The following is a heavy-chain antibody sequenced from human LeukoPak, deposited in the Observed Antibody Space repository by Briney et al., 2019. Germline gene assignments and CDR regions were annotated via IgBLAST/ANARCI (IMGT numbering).Heavy chain of an antibody. D-gene: IGHD6-19*01. CDR1: GFTFSAYS. J-gene: IGHJ3*01. CDR2: IGAAGSHI. CDR3: VRVGSGATRADTLDL. V-gene: IGHV3-21*01. Sequence: GGSLRLSCAASGFTFSAYSMNWVRQAPGEGLEWVSSIGAAGSHIYYADSMKGRFTISRDNAKSSLLLQMNSLRAEDTGIYYCVRVGSGATRADTLDLWGQGTMVTVSS.